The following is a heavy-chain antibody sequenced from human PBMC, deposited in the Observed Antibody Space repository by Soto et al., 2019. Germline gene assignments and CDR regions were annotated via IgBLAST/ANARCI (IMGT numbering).Heavy chain of an antibody. CDR3: ARQPRILTGSSGHFDY. J-gene: IGHJ4*02. D-gene: IGHD3-9*01. CDR2: IYYSGST. CDR1: GGSISSGGYY. V-gene: IGHV4-31*03. Sequence: PSETLSLTCTVSGGSISSGGYYWSWIRQHPGKGLEWIGYIYYSGSTYYNPSLKSRVTISVDTSKNQFSLKLSSVTAADTAVYYCARQPRILTGSSGHFDYWGQGTLVTVSS.